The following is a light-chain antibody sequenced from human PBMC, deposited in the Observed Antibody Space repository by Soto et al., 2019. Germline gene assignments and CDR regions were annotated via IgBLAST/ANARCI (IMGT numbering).Light chain of an antibody. Sequence: NFVLTQPHSVSESPGKTGTISCTGSSGSIASHYVQWYQQRPGSAPTTVIYEDNQRPSGVPDRFSGSIDSSSNSASLTISGLKTEDEADYYCQSYDSNNVVFGGGTKLTVL. V-gene: IGLV6-57*02. CDR3: QSYDSNNVV. J-gene: IGLJ2*01. CDR1: SGSIASHY. CDR2: EDN.